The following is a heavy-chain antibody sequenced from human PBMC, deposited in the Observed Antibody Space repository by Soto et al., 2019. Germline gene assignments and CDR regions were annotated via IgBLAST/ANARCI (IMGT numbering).Heavy chain of an antibody. CDR1: EYTFTSYT. CDR3: ARELQGLYYFDY. D-gene: IGHD4-4*01. Sequence: ASVEVSCKASEYTFTSYTMHWVRQAPGQRPEWMGWINGGNGNTKYSQKFQGRVTITRDTSASTAYMELSSLRSDDTAVYYCARELQGLYYFDYWGQGTLVTVSS. V-gene: IGHV1-3*01. CDR2: INGGNGNT. J-gene: IGHJ4*02.